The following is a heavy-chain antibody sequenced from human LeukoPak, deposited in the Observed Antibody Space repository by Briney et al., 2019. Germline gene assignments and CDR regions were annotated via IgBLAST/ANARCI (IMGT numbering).Heavy chain of an antibody. J-gene: IGHJ4*02. D-gene: IGHD3-10*01. CDR2: ISSSSSYI. CDR3: ARDLKYYGSGGDQGYFDY. Sequence: GGSLRLSCAASGFTFSSYSMNWVRQAPGKVLEWVSSISSSSSYIYYADSVKGRFTISRDNAKNSLCLQMNSLRAEDTAVYYCARDLKYYGSGGDQGYFDYWGQGTLVTVSS. V-gene: IGHV3-21*01. CDR1: GFTFSSYS.